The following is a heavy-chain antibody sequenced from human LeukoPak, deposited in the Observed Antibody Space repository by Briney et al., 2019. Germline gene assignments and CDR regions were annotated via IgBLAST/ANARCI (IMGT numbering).Heavy chain of an antibody. Sequence: GGSLRLSCAASGFTFSSYSMNWVRQAPGKGLEWVSYISSSSSTIYYADSVKGRFTVSRDESKNTLYLQMNSLRAEDTAVYYCVRDLTWGQGTLVIVSS. CDR3: VRDLT. CDR1: GFTFSSYS. V-gene: IGHV3-48*01. J-gene: IGHJ1*01. CDR2: ISSSSSTI.